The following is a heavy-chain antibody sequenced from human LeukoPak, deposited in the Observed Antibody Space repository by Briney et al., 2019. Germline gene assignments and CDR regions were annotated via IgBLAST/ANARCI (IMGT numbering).Heavy chain of an antibody. D-gene: IGHD6-19*01. CDR1: XFXFXXXX. V-gene: IGHV3-23*01. Sequence: PGGSXRLSCAASXFXFXXXXXSXVXQGPXXXXXXXXXXXXSGSRTYYADSVKGRFAISRDNSKNTLYLQMNSLRAEDTAIYYCAKKYGVTVYGSGLNYFDYWGQGTLVTVSS. J-gene: IGHJ4*02. CDR2: XXXSGSRT. CDR3: AKKYGVTVYGSGLNYFDY.